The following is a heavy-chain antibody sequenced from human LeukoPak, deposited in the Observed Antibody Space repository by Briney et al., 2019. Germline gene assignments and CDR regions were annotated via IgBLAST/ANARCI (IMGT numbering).Heavy chain of an antibody. J-gene: IGHJ5*01. V-gene: IGHV3-74*01. Sequence: GGSLRLSCTASGFTFIGYEMHWVRQAPGKGLVWVSRINPDGSRTSYADSVNGRFTSSRDNAKNTLSLHMNSLRADDTGVYYCARELPREVTLDSWGQGTLVTVSS. CDR1: GFTFIGYE. D-gene: IGHD2-21*02. CDR2: INPDGSRT. CDR3: ARELPREVTLDS.